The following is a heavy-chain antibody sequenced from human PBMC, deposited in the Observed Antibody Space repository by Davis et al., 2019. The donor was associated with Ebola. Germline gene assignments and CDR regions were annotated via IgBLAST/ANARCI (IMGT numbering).Heavy chain of an antibody. Sequence: SETLSLTCAVYVGSFSGYYWSWIRQPPGKGLEWIGEINHSGSTNYNPSLKSRVTISVDTSKNQFSLKLSSVTAADTAVYYCARVSMITFGGVIVMGVYFDYWGQGTLVTVSS. CDR1: VGSFSGYY. J-gene: IGHJ4*02. CDR2: INHSGST. V-gene: IGHV4-34*01. D-gene: IGHD3-16*02. CDR3: ARVSMITFGGVIVMGVYFDY.